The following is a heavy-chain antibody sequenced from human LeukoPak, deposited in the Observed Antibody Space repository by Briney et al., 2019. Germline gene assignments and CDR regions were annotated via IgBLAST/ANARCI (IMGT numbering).Heavy chain of an antibody. CDR3: ARGKANFGITGTVDY. CDR2: IYYSGST. V-gene: IGHV4-31*03. J-gene: IGHJ4*02. D-gene: IGHD1-20*01. Sequence: SQTLSLTCTVSGGSISSGGYYWSWIRQHPGKGLEWIGYIYYSGSTYYNPSLKSRVTISVDTSKNQFSLKLCSVTAADTAVYYCARGKANFGITGTVDYWGQGTLVTVSS. CDR1: GGSISSGGYY.